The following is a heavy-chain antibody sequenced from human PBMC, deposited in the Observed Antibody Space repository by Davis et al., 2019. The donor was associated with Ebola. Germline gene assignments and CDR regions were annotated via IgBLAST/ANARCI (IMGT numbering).Heavy chain of an antibody. J-gene: IGHJ6*02. CDR2: IRSKANSYAT. CDR3: EFDYYGMDV. CDR1: GFTFSGSA. V-gene: IGHV3-73*01. Sequence: GESLKISCAASGFTFSGSAMHWVRQASGKGLEWAGRIRSKANSYATAYAASVKGRFTISRDDSKNTAYLQMNSLKTEDTAVYYCEFDYYGMDVWGQGTTVTVSS.